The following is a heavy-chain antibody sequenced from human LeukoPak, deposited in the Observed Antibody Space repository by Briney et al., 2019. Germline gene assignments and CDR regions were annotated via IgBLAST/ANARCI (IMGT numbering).Heavy chain of an antibody. CDR1: GFTFSSNW. J-gene: IGHJ4*02. CDR2: INEDGSTT. CDR3: AKGLSPGAAAGTY. Sequence: GGSLRLSCAASGFTFSSNWMHWVRQAPGKGLVWVSRINEDGSTTNYADSVKGRSTIFRDNAKNTLYLQMNSLRAEDTAVYYCAKGLSPGAAAGTYWGQGTLVAVSS. D-gene: IGHD6-13*01. V-gene: IGHV3-74*01.